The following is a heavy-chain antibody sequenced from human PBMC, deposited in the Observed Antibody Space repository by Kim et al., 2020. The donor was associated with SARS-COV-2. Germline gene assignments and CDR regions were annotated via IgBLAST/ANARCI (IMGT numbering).Heavy chain of an antibody. V-gene: IGHV3-64D*09. J-gene: IGHJ3*02. CDR1: GFTFSSYA. CDR2: ISSNGGST. D-gene: IGHD2-21*01. Sequence: GGSLRLSCSASGFTFSSYAMHWVRQAPGEGLEYVSAISSNGGSTYYADSVKGRFTISRDNSKNTLYLQMSSLRAEDTAAYYCVKDRGDGAFDIWGQGTMGTVSP. CDR3: VKDRGDGAFDI.